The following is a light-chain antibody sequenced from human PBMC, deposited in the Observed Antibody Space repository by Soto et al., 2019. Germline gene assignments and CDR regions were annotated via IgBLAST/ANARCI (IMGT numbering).Light chain of an antibody. J-gene: IGKJ4*01. V-gene: IGKV3-15*01. CDR1: QSVSSN. Sequence: EIVVTQSPATLSVSPGERATLSCRASQSVSSNLAWYQQKPGQAPRLLIYGASTRATGIPARFSGSGSGTEFTLTISSLQSEDFAVYYCQQYNNWPLTFGGGTKVAIK. CDR2: GAS. CDR3: QQYNNWPLT.